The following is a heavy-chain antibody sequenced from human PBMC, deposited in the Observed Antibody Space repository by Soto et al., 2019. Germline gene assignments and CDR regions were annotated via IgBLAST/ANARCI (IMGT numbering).Heavy chain of an antibody. D-gene: IGHD1-26*01. CDR3: SQSFREIPARYHSYSGLDV. CDR2: IYWDNDK. V-gene: IGHV2-5*02. J-gene: IGHJ6*03. Sequence: QITLKESGPTLVKPTQTLTLTCTFSGFSLSTPAVGVAWIRQPPGKALEWLALIYWDNDKTYTPSLKTRLTTSRGTLKIRVALTSTNTAPVYTATNFCSQSFREIPARYHSYSGLDVWGKG. CDR1: GFSLSTPAVG.